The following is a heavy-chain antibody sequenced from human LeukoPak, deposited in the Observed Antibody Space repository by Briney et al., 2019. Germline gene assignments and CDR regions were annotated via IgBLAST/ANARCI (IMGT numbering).Heavy chain of an antibody. CDR2: INSDGGTS. CDR3: VKTVVVFGGLIRTDAFDI. V-gene: IGHV3-64D*06. CDR1: GFSHNNYP. D-gene: IGHD3-10*01. Sequence: GGSLRLSCLASGFSHNNYPVHWVRQAPGKGLEYVSGINSDGGTSHYADSAKGRFTISRDNSKNALYLQLSSRRPEDTALYYCVKTVVVFGGLIRTDAFDIWGQGTMVTVSS. J-gene: IGHJ3*02.